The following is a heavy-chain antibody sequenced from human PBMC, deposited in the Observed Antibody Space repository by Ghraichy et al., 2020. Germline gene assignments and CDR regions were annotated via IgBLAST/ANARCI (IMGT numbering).Heavy chain of an antibody. CDR3: VRVGGVWFAELFMRGTLSY. V-gene: IGHV1-8*01. CDR1: EYTFTSYD. D-gene: IGHD3-10*01. Sequence: ASVKVSCKASEYTFTSYDINWVRQATGQGLEWMGWMNPNSGNTGYAQKFQGRVTMTRNTSISTAYMELSSLRSEDTAVYYCVRVGGVWFAELFMRGTLSYWGQGTLVTVSP. J-gene: IGHJ4*02. CDR2: MNPNSGNT.